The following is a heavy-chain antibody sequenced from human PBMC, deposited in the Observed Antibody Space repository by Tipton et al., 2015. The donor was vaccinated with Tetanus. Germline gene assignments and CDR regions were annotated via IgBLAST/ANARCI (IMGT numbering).Heavy chain of an antibody. CDR1: GDSISSYY. V-gene: IGHV4-59*08. CDR3: ARRGDYVFYYESSGYLWGAAFDI. J-gene: IGHJ3*02. Sequence: GLVKPSETLSLTCTVSGDSISSYYWNWIRQSPVKGLEWIGYINSGSTHYNPSLKSRVTISVDTSKNQFSLKLNSVTAADTAVYYCARRGDYVFYYESSGYLWGAAFDIWGQGTMVSVSA. D-gene: IGHD3-22*01. CDR2: INSGST.